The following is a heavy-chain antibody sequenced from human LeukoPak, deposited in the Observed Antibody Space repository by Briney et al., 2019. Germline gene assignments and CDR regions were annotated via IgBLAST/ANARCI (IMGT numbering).Heavy chain of an antibody. CDR2: IFYTGST. CDR1: GGSIINYY. V-gene: IGHV4-59*01. Sequence: SETLSLTCTVSGGSIINYYWSWIRQSPGKGLEWIGYIFYTGSTNYNPSPKSRVSISVDTSKNQFSLQLNSVTAADTAVYYCARVGDWNDLVYWGQGTLVTVSS. CDR3: ARVGDWNDLVY. J-gene: IGHJ4*02. D-gene: IGHD1-1*01.